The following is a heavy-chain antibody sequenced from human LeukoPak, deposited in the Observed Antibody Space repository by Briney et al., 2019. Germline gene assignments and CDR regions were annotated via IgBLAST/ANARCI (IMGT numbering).Heavy chain of an antibody. CDR2: IIPILGIA. CDR3: ARAEEYDFWSGRIWYFDY. CDR1: GGTFSSYA. J-gene: IGHJ4*02. Sequence: EASVKVSCKASGGTFSSYAISWVRQAPGQGLEWMGRIIPILGIANYAQKFQGRVTITADKSTSTAYMELSSLRSEDTAVYYCARAEEYDFWSGRIWYFDYWGQGTLVTVSS. V-gene: IGHV1-69*04. D-gene: IGHD3-3*01.